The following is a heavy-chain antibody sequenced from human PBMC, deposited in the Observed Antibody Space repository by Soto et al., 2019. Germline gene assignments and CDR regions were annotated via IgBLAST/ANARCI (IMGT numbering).Heavy chain of an antibody. J-gene: IGHJ6*02. CDR2: INVGNGNT. Sequence: QVQLVQSGAEVKKPGASVKVSCKASGYTFTSYAMHWVRQAPGQRLEWMGWINVGNGNTKYSQKFQGRVTITRDTSASTAYMELSSLRSEDTAVYYCARTVKYGDYYYYYGMDVWGQGTTVTVSS. CDR3: ARTVKYGDYYYYYGMDV. V-gene: IGHV1-3*01. CDR1: GYTFTSYA. D-gene: IGHD4-17*01.